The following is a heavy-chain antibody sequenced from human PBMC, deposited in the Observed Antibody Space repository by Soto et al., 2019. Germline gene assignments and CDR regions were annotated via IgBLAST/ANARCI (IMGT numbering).Heavy chain of an antibody. V-gene: IGHV4-4*02. Sequence: QVHLQESGPGLVKPSETLSLICNVSSGSIRSDDWWTWVRQSPGKGLEWIGEISHSGHSNYNPSCKSRLKLSTDKSRNHFSLNLNSVTAADTATYYCARGHKAPAGHPTMIIVVALDFWGQGAVVTVSS. D-gene: IGHD3-22*01. J-gene: IGHJ4*02. CDR1: SGSIRSDDW. CDR3: ARGHKAPAGHPTMIIVVALDF. CDR2: ISHSGHS.